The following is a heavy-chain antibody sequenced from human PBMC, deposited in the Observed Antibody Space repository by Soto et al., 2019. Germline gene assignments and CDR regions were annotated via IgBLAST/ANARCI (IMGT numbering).Heavy chain of an antibody. CDR1: GFTFSSYS. J-gene: IGHJ4*02. Sequence: PGGSLRLSCAASGFTFSSYSMNWVRQAPGKGLEWVSTISGRGGNTYYADSVKGRFTISRDNSRNTLYLQMDSLRVEDSAVYSCAKAGCSGGTCYLYYFDYWGQGALVTVSS. D-gene: IGHD2-15*01. CDR2: ISGRGGNT. CDR3: AKAGCSGGTCYLYYFDY. V-gene: IGHV3-23*01.